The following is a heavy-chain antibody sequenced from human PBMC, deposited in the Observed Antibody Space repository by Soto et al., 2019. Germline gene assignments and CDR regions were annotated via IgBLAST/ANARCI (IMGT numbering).Heavy chain of an antibody. D-gene: IGHD2-15*01. J-gene: IGHJ4*02. CDR1: GGSITSGGYY. Sequence: SETLSLTCTVSGGSITSGGYYWSWIRQHPGKGLEWVGYIHYSGSTFYNPSLKSRITMSVDTSQTQFSLKLSSVAAADTAVYYCARGYCGGGTCYKYYFDCWGQGTLVTVSS. CDR2: IHYSGST. V-gene: IGHV4-31*03. CDR3: ARGYCGGGTCYKYYFDC.